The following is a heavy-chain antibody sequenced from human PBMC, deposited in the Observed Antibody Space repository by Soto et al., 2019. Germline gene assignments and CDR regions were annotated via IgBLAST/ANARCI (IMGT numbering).Heavy chain of an antibody. Sequence: ASVKVSCKASGYTFTGYYMHWVRQAPGQGLEWMGWINPNSGGTNYAQKFQGWVTMTRDTSISTAYMELSRLRSDDTAVYYCARNPSPIRYFDWLLRDDYFDYWGQGTRVTVSP. D-gene: IGHD3-9*01. CDR2: INPNSGGT. CDR3: ARNPSPIRYFDWLLRDDYFDY. J-gene: IGHJ4*02. CDR1: GYTFTGYY. V-gene: IGHV1-2*04.